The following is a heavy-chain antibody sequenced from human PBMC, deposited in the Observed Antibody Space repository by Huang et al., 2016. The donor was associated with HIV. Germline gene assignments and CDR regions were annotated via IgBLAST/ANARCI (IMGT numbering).Heavy chain of an antibody. V-gene: IGHV4-34*01. CDR2: IGYRGPP. Sequence: QVRLHQWGTGVLKPSETLSLKCAVYGGSFNGHFGTWIRQSPGKGLEGNGEIGYRGPPTSNPSLKSRVTMSLDTSKSQFYLNLTSVTATDTATYYCARPRMTEGNSDSTWSYFDSWGQGTPVIVSS. D-gene: IGHD2-21*02. J-gene: IGHJ4*02. CDR3: ARPRMTEGNSDSTWSYFDS. CDR1: GGSFNGHF.